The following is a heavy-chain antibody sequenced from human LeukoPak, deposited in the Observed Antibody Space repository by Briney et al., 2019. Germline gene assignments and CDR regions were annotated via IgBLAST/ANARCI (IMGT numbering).Heavy chain of an antibody. J-gene: IGHJ3*02. V-gene: IGHV5-51*01. CDR2: IYPGDSDT. CDR3: AIRLAAAGISAFDI. Sequence: GESLKISCQGSGYSFTSYWIGWVRPMPGKGLEWMGIIYPGDSDTRYSPSFQGQVTISADKSISTAYLQWSSLKASDTAMYYCAIRLAAAGISAFDIWGQGTMVTVSP. D-gene: IGHD6-13*01. CDR1: GYSFTSYW.